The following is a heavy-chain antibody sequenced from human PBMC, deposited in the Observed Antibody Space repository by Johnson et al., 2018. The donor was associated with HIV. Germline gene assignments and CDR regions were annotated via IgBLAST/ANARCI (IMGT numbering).Heavy chain of an antibody. CDR1: GFTVSSNY. D-gene: IGHD1-1*01. Sequence: VQLVESGGGLIQPGGSLRLSCAASGFTVSSNYMSWVRQAPGKGLEWVSVIYSGGDIYYADSVKGRFIIPRDNSKSTLYLQMSSLRAEDTAVYYCARGGIIHDAFDIWGQGTMVTVSS. CDR2: IYSGGDI. J-gene: IGHJ3*02. V-gene: IGHV3-53*01. CDR3: ARGGIIHDAFDI.